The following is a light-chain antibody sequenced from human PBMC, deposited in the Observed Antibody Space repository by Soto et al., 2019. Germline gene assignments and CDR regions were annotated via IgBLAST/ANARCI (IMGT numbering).Light chain of an antibody. J-gene: IGKJ1*01. CDR2: GAS. CDR3: QQYGSSRT. CDR1: QSVSNNY. Sequence: EIVLTQSPGTLSLSPGERVTLSCSASQSVSNNYLAWYQQKPGQAPRLLIYGASRRATGIPERFSGSGSGADFTLTISRLEPEDFAVYSCQQYGSSRTFGQGTKVEIK. V-gene: IGKV3-20*01.